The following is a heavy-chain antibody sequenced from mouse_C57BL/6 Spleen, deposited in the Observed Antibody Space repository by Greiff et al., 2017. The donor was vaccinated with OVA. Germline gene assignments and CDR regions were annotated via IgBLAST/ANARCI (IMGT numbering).Heavy chain of an antibody. CDR3: AREKNNYGWYFDV. CDR1: GYSITSGYY. D-gene: IGHD5-2*01. V-gene: IGHV3-6*01. J-gene: IGHJ1*03. CDR2: ISYDGSN. Sequence: EVKLMESGPGLVKPSQSLSLTCSVTGYSITSGYYWNWIRQFPGNKLEWMGYISYDGSNNYNPSLKNRISITRDTSKNQFFLKLNSVTTEDTATYYCAREKNNYGWYFDVWGTGTTVTVSS.